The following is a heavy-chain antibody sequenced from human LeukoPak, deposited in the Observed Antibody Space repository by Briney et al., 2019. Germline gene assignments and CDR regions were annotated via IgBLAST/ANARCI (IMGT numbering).Heavy chain of an antibody. CDR1: GASVSSYY. V-gene: IGHV4-4*07. Sequence: PSETLSLTCTVSGASVSSYYWSWIRQPAGKGLEWIGRLYTSGSTNYNPSLKSRVTVSVDTSKNQFSLKLTSVTAADTAVYYCTRSYSSSSYFDYWGQGTLVTVSS. CDR2: LYTSGST. CDR3: TRSYSSSSYFDY. D-gene: IGHD6-6*01. J-gene: IGHJ4*02.